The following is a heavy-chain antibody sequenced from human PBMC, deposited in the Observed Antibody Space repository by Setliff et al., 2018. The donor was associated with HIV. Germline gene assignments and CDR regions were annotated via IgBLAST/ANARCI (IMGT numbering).Heavy chain of an antibody. CDR2: VCQRGGI. D-gene: IGHD3-16*01. V-gene: IGHV4-4*02. CDR1: GDSIDSPHC. CDR3: VRNSGWALGS. J-gene: IGHJ4*02. Sequence: SETLSLTCAVSGDSIDSPHCWSWVRQSLEKGLEWIGEVCQRGGINYYPFFWSRAIISMDKPRSYFSLRLTSVTAADTAIYFCVRNSGWALGSWGQGILVTVSS.